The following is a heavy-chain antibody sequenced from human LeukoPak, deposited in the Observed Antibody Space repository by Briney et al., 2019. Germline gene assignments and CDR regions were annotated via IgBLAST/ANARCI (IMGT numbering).Heavy chain of an antibody. CDR1: GFTFDDYA. D-gene: IGHD3-10*01. CDR3: TRDTGFGSPTTYLDH. CDR2: ISWEGQTT. J-gene: IGHJ4*02. Sequence: PGGSLRLSCAASGFTFDDYAMHWGRQAPGKGLDWVSLISWEGQTTYYADSVRCRFSISRDNNKNSLFLEMNSLTTDDTGFYYCTRDTGFGSPTTYLDHWRQGSLVSVSS. V-gene: IGHV3-43*01.